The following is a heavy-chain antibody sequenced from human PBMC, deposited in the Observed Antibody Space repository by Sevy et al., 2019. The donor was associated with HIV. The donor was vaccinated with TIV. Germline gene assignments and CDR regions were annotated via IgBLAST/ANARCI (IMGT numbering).Heavy chain of an antibody. CDR3: TRRNDFDI. J-gene: IGHJ3*02. V-gene: IGHV4-59*08. CDR2: VYYTGGT. Sequence: SETLSLTCTVSGGSINSDHWNWIRQPPGKGLEWIGYVYYTGGTNYNPSLKNRVTISVDRTKNQYSLKLTSVTAADTAVYYCTRRNDFDIWGQGTMVTVSS. CDR1: GGSINSDH.